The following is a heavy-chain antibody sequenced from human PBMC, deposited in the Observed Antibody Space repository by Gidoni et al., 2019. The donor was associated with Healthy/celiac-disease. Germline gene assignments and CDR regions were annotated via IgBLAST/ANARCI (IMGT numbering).Heavy chain of an antibody. Sequence: QVQLVQSGAEAKKPGASVKVSCKASGYTFTSYGTSWVRQAPGQGLEWMGWISAYNGNTNYAQKLQGRVTMTTDTSTSTAYMELRSLRSDDTAVYYCARDGYCSSTSCYLGYGMDVWGQGTTVTVSS. V-gene: IGHV1-18*01. J-gene: IGHJ6*02. CDR2: ISAYNGNT. CDR1: GYTFTSYG. D-gene: IGHD2-2*01. CDR3: ARDGYCSSTSCYLGYGMDV.